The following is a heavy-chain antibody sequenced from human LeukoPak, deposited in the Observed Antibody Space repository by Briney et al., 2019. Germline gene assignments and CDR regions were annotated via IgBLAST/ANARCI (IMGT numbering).Heavy chain of an antibody. V-gene: IGHV1-69*05. D-gene: IGHD3-22*01. J-gene: IGHJ5*02. CDR2: IIPIFGTA. CDR3: ARDRGYDSSGYYYRVGFDP. CDR1: GGTFSSYA. Sequence: SVKVSCKASGGTFSSYAISWVRQAPGQGLEWMGGIIPIFGTANYAQKFQGRVTITTDESTSTAYMELSSLRSEDTAVYYCARDRGYDSSGYYYRVGFDPWGQGTLVTVSS.